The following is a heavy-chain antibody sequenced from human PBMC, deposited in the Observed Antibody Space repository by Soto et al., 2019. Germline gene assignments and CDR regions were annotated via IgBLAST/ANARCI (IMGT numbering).Heavy chain of an antibody. CDR1: GYRLTSNA. D-gene: IGHD3-16*02. CDR3: ARVWASHQAPSGGAGYDP. J-gene: IGHJ5*02. Sequence: ASVKVSCKASGYRLTSNAITWVPQAPGYGLQWMGGICAYSADPNYAQKFQGRVTMTTDTSTNTAYMEFRSLRSDDTAVFYCARVWASHQAPSGGAGYDPWGQGTPVTVS. V-gene: IGHV1-18*04. CDR2: ICAYSADP.